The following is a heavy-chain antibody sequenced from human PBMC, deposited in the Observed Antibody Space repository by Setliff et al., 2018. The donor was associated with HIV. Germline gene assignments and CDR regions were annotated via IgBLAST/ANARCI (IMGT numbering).Heavy chain of an antibody. CDR3: ARHEAECFDNKCYAGLRGA. V-gene: IGHV3-66*02. D-gene: IGHD2-15*01. J-gene: IGHJ4*02. CDR2: IYSDGNT. Sequence: GESLKISCAGSGFTVSSSYMTWVRQAPGKGLAWVSVIYSDGNTFYADSVKGRFSISRDNSKNTLSLQMNSLRSEDTALYYCARHEAECFDNKCYAGLRGAWGQGTLVTVSS. CDR1: GFTVSSSY.